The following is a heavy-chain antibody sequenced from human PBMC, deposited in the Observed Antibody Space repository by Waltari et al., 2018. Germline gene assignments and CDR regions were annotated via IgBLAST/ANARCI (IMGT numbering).Heavy chain of an antibody. J-gene: IGHJ4*02. V-gene: IGHV3-7*01. CDR2: INGDGSRI. Sequence: EVQLVESGGGLVQPGGSLRRSCSASGFIFTSFWTSRVRQARGKGLEWVANINGDGSRIYYLDSVKGRFTISRDNAKDSLSLQMNRLRAEDTAVYYCVRGIDQWGQGTLVTVSS. CDR1: GFIFTSFW. CDR3: VRGIDQ.